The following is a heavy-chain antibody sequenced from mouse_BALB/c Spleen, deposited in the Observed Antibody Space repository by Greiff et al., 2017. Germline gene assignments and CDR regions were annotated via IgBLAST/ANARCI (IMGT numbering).Heavy chain of an antibody. J-gene: IGHJ4*01. CDR1: GYTFSSYW. Sequence: VQLQQSGAELMKPGASVKISCKATGYTFSSYWIEWVKQRPGHGLEWIGEILPGSGSTNYNEKFKGKATFTADTSSNTAYMQLSSLTSEDSAVYYCARWSPYYYAMDYWGQGTSVTVSS. V-gene: IGHV1-9*01. CDR3: ARWSPYYYAMDY. CDR2: ILPGSGST.